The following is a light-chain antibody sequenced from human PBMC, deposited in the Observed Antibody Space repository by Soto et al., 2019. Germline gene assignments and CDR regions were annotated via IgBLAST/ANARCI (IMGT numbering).Light chain of an antibody. CDR3: QYYNNYCWT. CDR2: KTS. CDR1: PSISSW. V-gene: IGKV1-5*03. J-gene: IGKJ1*01. Sequence: DIQLPQSPSTLSASVGDRVTITCRASPSISSWLAWYQQKPGKAPKFLIYKTSNLESGVPSRFSGSGSGTEFTLTISSLQPDDFATYYCQYYNNYCWTFGQGTKVEIK.